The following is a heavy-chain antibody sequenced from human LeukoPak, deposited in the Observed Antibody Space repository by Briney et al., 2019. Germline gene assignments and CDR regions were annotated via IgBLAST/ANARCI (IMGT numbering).Heavy chain of an antibody. CDR1: GFTFSSYA. CDR2: ISGSGGST. CDR3: AKEYYDFWSGYPHDY. J-gene: IGHJ4*02. Sequence: PGGSLRLSCAASGFTFSSYAMSWVRQAPGEGLEWVSAISGSGGSTYYTDSVKGRFTISRDNSKNTLYLQMNSLRAEDTAVYYCAKEYYDFWSGYPHDYWGQGTLVTVSS. D-gene: IGHD3-3*01. V-gene: IGHV3-23*01.